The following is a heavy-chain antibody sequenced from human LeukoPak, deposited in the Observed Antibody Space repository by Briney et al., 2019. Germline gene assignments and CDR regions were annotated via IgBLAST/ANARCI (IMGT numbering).Heavy chain of an antibody. J-gene: IGHJ4*02. CDR1: GGSISSYY. V-gene: IGHV4-59*01. CDR3: ARGGYCDSSAPAY. D-gene: IGHD3-22*01. Sequence: PSETLSLTCTVSGGSISSYYWSWIRQPPGKGLEWIGYIYYSGSTNYNPSLKSRVTISVDTSKNQFSLKLSSVTAADTAVYYCARGGYCDSSAPAYWGQGTLVTVSS. CDR2: IYYSGST.